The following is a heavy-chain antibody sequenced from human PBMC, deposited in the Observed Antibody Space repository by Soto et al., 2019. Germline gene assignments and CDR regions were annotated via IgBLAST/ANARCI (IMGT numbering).Heavy chain of an antibody. Sequence: PSETLSLTCTVSGCSISSYYWSWIRQPPGKGLEWIGYIYYSGSTNYNPSLKSRVTISVDTSKNQFSLKLSSVTAADTAVYYCARHQHSSSWYPYYYYGMDVWGQGTTVTVSS. CDR3: ARHQHSSSWYPYYYYGMDV. CDR1: GCSISSYY. CDR2: IYYSGST. V-gene: IGHV4-59*08. J-gene: IGHJ6*02. D-gene: IGHD6-13*01.